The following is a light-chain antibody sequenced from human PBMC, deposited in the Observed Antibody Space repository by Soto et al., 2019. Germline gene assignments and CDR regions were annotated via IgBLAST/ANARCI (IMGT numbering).Light chain of an antibody. CDR3: QQYNNWPPT. CDR2: GAS. J-gene: IGKJ1*01. V-gene: IGKV3-15*01. Sequence: EIVMTQSPATLSVSPGERVTLSCRASQSVSSNLAWYQQKPGQAPRLLIYGASTRANGIPARFSGSGSGTEFTLTISSLQSEDFAVYYCQQYNNWPPTFGQGTKVEIK. CDR1: QSVSSN.